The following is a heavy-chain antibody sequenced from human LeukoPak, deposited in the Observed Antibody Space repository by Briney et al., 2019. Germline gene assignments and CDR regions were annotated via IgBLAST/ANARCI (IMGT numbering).Heavy chain of an antibody. V-gene: IGHV3-48*03. CDR2: IDIGGEKK. CDR1: GFTFSDYE. D-gene: IGHD3-10*01. Sequence: GGSLRLSCVASGFTFSDYEFNWVRQAPGKGLAWVSYIDIGGEKKLYADSVKGRFTISRDNAKNSLYLQMNSLRAEDTAVYYCAREELGASDIWGQGTMVTVSS. J-gene: IGHJ3*02. CDR3: AREELGASDI.